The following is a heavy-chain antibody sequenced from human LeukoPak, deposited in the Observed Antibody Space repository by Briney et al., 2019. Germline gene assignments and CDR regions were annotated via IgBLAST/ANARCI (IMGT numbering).Heavy chain of an antibody. CDR1: GGTFSSYA. J-gene: IGHJ4*02. V-gene: IGHV1-69*13. CDR2: IIPIFGTA. D-gene: IGHD1-26*01. Sequence: SVKVSCKASGGTFSSYAISWVRQAPGQGLEWMGGIIPIFGTANYAQKFQGRVTITADESTSTAYMELSSLRSEDTAVYYCASSGSYRAHFDYWGQGTLVTVSS. CDR3: ASSGSYRAHFDY.